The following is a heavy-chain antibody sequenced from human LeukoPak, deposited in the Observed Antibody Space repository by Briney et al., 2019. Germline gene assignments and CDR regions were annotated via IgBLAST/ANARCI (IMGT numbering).Heavy chain of an antibody. Sequence: PSETLSLTCAVPGVSISSTWWSWFRQPPGKGLEWIGEIYHSGSTNYNPSLKSRVTISIDTSNSQFSLNLNSVTAADTAVYYRARHGSGYYSMDVWGRGTLVTVSS. CDR3: ARHGSGYYSMDV. J-gene: IGHJ6*02. V-gene: IGHV4-4*02. CDR2: IYHSGST. CDR1: GVSISSTW. D-gene: IGHD3-10*01.